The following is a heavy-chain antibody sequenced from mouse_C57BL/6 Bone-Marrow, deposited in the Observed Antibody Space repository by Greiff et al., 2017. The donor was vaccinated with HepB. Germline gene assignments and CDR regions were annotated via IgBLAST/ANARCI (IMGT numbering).Heavy chain of an antibody. V-gene: IGHV1-20*01. J-gene: IGHJ3*01. D-gene: IGHD1-1*01. Sequence: VQLQQSGPELVKPGDSAKISCKASGYSFTGYFMNWVMQSHGKSLEWIGRINPYNGDTFYNQKFKGKATLTVDKSSSTAHMELRSLTSEDSAVYYCARNYGSSTGFAYWGQGTLVTVSA. CDR1: GYSFTGYF. CDR2: INPYNGDT. CDR3: ARNYGSSTGFAY.